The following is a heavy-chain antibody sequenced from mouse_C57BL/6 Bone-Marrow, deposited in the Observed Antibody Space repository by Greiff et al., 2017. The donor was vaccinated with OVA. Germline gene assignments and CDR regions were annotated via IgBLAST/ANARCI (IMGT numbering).Heavy chain of an antibody. CDR1: GYTFTSYD. CDR2: IYPRDGST. Sequence: VMLVESGPELVKPGASVKLSCKASGYTFTSYDINWVKQRPGQGLEWIGWIYPRDGSTKYNEKFKGKATLTVDPSSSTAYMELHSLTSEDSAVYFCARDGNYVCYWYFDVWGTGTTVTVSS. J-gene: IGHJ1*03. CDR3: ARDGNYVCYWYFDV. D-gene: IGHD2-1*01. V-gene: IGHV1-85*01.